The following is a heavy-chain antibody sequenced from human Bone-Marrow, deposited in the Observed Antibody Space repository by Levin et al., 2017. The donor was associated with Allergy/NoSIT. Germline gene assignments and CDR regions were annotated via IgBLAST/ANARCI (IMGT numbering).Heavy chain of an antibody. Sequence: GESLKISCAASGFTLSSPGMHWVRQAPGKGLEWLTVIWSNGINKYYADSVRGRFTTSRDDSKNTLFLQMSSLRVDDTAVYYCVRERGPFDGFDIWGQGTIVTVSS. CDR3: VRERGPFDGFDI. CDR1: GFTLSSPG. CDR2: IWSNGINK. V-gene: IGHV3-33*01. J-gene: IGHJ3*02. D-gene: IGHD3-10*01.